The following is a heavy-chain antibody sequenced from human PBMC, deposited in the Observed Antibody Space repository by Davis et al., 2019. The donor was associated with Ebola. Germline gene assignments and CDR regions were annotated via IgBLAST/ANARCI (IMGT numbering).Heavy chain of an antibody. Sequence: SGPTLVKPTQTLTLTCTLSGVSLSTDGVGVGWIRQPPGKALEWLALIYWNDDKRFSPSLKTRLAITKDTSKNQVVLTMTNMDPVDTATYYCAHRLRYGDPEDMYFDPWGQGTLVTVSS. CDR1: GVSLSTDGVG. D-gene: IGHD4-17*01. J-gene: IGHJ5*02. CDR3: AHRLRYGDPEDMYFDP. CDR2: IYWNDDK. V-gene: IGHV2-5*01.